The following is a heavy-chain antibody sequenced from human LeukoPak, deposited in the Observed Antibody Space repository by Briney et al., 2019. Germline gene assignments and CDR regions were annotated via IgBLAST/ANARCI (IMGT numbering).Heavy chain of an antibody. D-gene: IGHD3-10*01. CDR1: SFTFSSYA. CDR2: ISGSDSST. V-gene: IGHV3-23*01. J-gene: IGHJ4*02. Sequence: GGSLRLSCAAPSFTFSSYAMTWVRQAPGKGLEWVSSISGSDSSTHYADSVKGRFTISRDNSKNTLYLQMNSLRAEDTALYYCAALYFGELWGDDYWGQGTLVTVSS. CDR3: AALYFGELWGDDY.